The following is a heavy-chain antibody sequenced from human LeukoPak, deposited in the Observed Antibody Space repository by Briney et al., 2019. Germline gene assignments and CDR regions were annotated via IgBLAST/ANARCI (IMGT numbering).Heavy chain of an antibody. CDR3: ARLTGRDTSDWPYFHS. J-gene: IGHJ4*01. CDR1: GSSIRSSSYH. V-gene: IGHV4-39*01. D-gene: IGHD2-2*01. Sequence: PSETLSLTCTISGSSIRSSSYHWGWDRQPPGKGLEWIGNIHYSGSTSYNPSLKSRVTLSVDTSKNQFSLKLSSVTAADTAVFYCARLTGRDTSDWPYFHSWGQGALVTVSS. CDR2: IHYSGST.